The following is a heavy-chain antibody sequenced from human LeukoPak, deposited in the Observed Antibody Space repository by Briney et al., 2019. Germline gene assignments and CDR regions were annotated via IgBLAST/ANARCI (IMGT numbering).Heavy chain of an antibody. CDR2: IYYSGST. J-gene: IGHJ6*03. CDR1: GGSISSHY. Sequence: SSETLSLTCTVPGGSISSHYWSWIRQPPGKGLEWIGYIYYSGSTNYNPSLKSRVTISVDTSKNQFSLKLSSVTAADTAVYYCARVHLYYYYMDVWGKGTTVTVSS. V-gene: IGHV4-59*11. CDR3: ARVHLYYYYMDV.